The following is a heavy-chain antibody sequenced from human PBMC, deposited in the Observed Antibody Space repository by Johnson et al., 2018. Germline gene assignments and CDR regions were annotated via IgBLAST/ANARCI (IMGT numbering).Heavy chain of an antibody. Sequence: QVQLVESGGGVVQPGRSLRLSCAASGFTFSSYAMHWVRQAPGKGLEWVAVISYDGSNKYYADSAKGRFTISRDNSKNTLYVQMNSLRAEDTAVYYCAKESSYCNGGSCYPGGAFDIWGQGTRVTVSS. V-gene: IGHV3-30*18. D-gene: IGHD2-15*01. CDR3: AKESSYCNGGSCYPGGAFDI. CDR1: GFTFSSYA. J-gene: IGHJ3*02. CDR2: ISYDGSNK.